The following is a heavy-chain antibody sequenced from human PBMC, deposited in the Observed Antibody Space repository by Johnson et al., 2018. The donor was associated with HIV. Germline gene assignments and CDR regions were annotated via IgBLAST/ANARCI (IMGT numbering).Heavy chain of an antibody. D-gene: IGHD6-13*01. V-gene: IGHV3-23*04. CDR3: ASEIGSSWYSRAFDI. CDR1: GFTFSTFT. J-gene: IGHJ3*02. CDR2: ISGSSGST. Sequence: VLLVESGGGLVQPGGSLRLSCAASGFTFSTFTMNWVRQTPGKGLEWVSSISGSSGSTYYAASMKGRSTISRDNSKNTRYLQMNSLGAEDTGLYFCASEIGSSWYSRAFDIWGQGTMVTVSS.